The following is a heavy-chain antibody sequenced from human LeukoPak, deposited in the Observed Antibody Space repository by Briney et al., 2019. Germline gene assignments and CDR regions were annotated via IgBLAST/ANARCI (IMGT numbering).Heavy chain of an antibody. CDR1: GDSISTYY. V-gene: IGHV4-4*07. J-gene: IGHJ4*02. CDR3: AKQSLYGDYDY. CDR2: IYTSGST. Sequence: PSETLSLTCTVSGDSISTYYWSWLRQPAGKRLEWIGRIYTSGSTNYNPSLKSRVTMSVDTSKNQFSLKLSSVTAADTAVYYCAKQSLYGDYDYWGQGTLVTVSS. D-gene: IGHD4-17*01.